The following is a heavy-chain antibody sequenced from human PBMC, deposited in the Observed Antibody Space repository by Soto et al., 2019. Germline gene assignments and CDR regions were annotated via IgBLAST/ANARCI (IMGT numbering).Heavy chain of an antibody. Sequence: QVQLVQSGAEVKKPGASVKVSCKASGYTFTGYYMHWVRQAPGQGLEWMGWINPNSGGTNYAQKFQGGVTMTRDTSISTAYMELSRLRSDDTAVYYCARGRLAAAGTGWFDPWGQGTLVTVSS. CDR2: INPNSGGT. V-gene: IGHV1-2*02. J-gene: IGHJ5*02. CDR3: ARGRLAAAGTGWFDP. CDR1: GYTFTGYY. D-gene: IGHD6-13*01.